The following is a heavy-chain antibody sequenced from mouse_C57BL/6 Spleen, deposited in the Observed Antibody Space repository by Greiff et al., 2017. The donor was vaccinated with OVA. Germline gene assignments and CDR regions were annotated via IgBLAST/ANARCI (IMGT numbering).Heavy chain of an antibody. CDR1: GYAFSSSW. CDR3: ARSPYYDYDNYFDY. Sequence: VQLQQSGPELVKPGASVKISCKASGYAFSSSWMNWVKQRPGKGLEWIGRIYPGDGDTNYNGKFKGKATLTADKSSSTAYMQLSSLTSEDSAVYFCARSPYYDYDNYFDYWGQGTTLTVSS. V-gene: IGHV1-82*01. J-gene: IGHJ2*01. D-gene: IGHD2-4*01. CDR2: IYPGDGDT.